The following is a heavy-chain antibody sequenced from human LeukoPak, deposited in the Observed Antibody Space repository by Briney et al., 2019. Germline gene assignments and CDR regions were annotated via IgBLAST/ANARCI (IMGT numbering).Heavy chain of an antibody. CDR1: GFTFSSHE. CDR3: ARGENFLSGSYQRAFDY. J-gene: IGHJ4*02. Sequence: PGGSLRLSCSASGFTFSSHEMNWVRQAPGKGLEWVSYISDSGTTIYYADSVRGRFTISRDNAKNSLYLQMNSLRAEDTAVYYCARGENFLSGSYQRAFDYWGQGTLVTVSS. D-gene: IGHD1-26*01. V-gene: IGHV3-48*03. CDR2: ISDSGTTI.